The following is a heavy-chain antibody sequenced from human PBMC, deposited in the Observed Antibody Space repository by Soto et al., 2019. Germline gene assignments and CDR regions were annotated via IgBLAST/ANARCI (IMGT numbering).Heavy chain of an antibody. CDR1: GGSISSGDYY. J-gene: IGHJ4*02. Sequence: PSETLSLTCTVSGGSISSGDYYWSWIRQPPGKGLEWIGYIYYSGSTYYNPSLESRVTISVDTSKNQFSLKLSSVTAADTAVYYCAKYRRTEAEGFTLDYWGRGTLVTVSS. CDR2: IYYSGST. D-gene: IGHD6-13*01. V-gene: IGHV4-30-4*01. CDR3: AKYRRTEAEGFTLDY.